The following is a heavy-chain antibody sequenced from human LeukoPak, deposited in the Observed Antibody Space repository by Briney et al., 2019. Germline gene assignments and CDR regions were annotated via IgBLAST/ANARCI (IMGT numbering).Heavy chain of an antibody. CDR3: ARSWGDYYDSSGYWYFDY. D-gene: IGHD3-22*01. J-gene: IGHJ4*02. Sequence: SETLSLTCTASGGSISSYYWSWIRQPAGKGLECIGRIYTSGSTTYYPSLKSRVTMSVDTSKNQFSLKLSSVTAADTAVYYCARSWGDYYDSSGYWYFDYWGQGTLVTVSS. CDR1: GGSISSYY. V-gene: IGHV4-4*07. CDR2: IYTSGST.